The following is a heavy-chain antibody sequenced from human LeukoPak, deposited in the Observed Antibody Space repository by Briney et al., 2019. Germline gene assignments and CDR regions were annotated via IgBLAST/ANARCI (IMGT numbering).Heavy chain of an antibody. CDR1: EFTFNNYW. J-gene: IGHJ3*02. Sequence: GGSLRLSCAASEFTFNNYWMSWVRQAPGKGLEWVANIKQDGSEKYYVDSVKGRFTISRDNAKNSLYLQMNSLRAEDTAVYYCARDRGRYNWNYGPTDVFDMWGQGTMVTVSS. V-gene: IGHV3-7*01. CDR2: IKQDGSEK. CDR3: ARDRGRYNWNYGPTDVFDM. D-gene: IGHD1-7*01.